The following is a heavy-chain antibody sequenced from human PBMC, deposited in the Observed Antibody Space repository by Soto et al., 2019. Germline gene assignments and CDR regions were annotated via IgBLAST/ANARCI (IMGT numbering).Heavy chain of an antibody. CDR2: IYYSGST. D-gene: IGHD5-12*01. V-gene: IGHV4-31*03. J-gene: IGHJ5*02. CDR1: GGSISSGGYY. CDR3: ASGLGDGYNLRWFDP. Sequence: SETLSLTCTVSGGSISSGGYYWSWIRQHPGKGLEWIGYIYYSGSTYYNPSLKSRVTISVDTSKNQFSLKLSSVTAADTAVYYCASGLGDGYNLRWFDPWGQGTLVTAPQ.